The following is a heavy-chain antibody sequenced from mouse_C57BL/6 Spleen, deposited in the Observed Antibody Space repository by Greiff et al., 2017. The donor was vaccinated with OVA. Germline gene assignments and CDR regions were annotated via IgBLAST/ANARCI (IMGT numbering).Heavy chain of an antibody. CDR1: GYTFTSYW. D-gene: IGHD2-3*01. CDR2: IDPSDSYT. J-gene: IGHJ1*03. V-gene: IGHV1-69*01. CDR3: ARWRLLKYFDV. Sequence: QVQLQQSGAELVMPGASVKLSCKASGYTFTSYWMHWVKQRPGQGLEWIGEIDPSDSYTNYNQKFKGKSTLTVDKSSSTAYMQLSSLTSEDSAVYYCARWRLLKYFDVWGTGTTVTVSS.